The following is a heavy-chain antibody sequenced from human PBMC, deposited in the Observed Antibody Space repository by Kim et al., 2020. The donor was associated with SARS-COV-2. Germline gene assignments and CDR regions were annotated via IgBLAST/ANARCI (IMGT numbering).Heavy chain of an antibody. CDR2: ISGSGGST. J-gene: IGHJ3*02. V-gene: IGHV3-23*01. Sequence: GGSLRLSCAASGFTFSSYAMSWVRQAPGKGLEWVSAISGSGGSTYYADSVKGRFTISRDNSKNTLFLRMNSLRAEDTAVYYCAKFREIIAATGYVAFDIWGQGTMVTVSS. CDR1: GFTFSSYA. D-gene: IGHD6-13*01. CDR3: AKFREIIAATGYVAFDI.